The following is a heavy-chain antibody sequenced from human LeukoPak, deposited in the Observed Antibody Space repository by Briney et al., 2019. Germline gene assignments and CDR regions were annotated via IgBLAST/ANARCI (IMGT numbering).Heavy chain of an antibody. CDR3: ARQVRTGYDILTGRGYYYMDV. D-gene: IGHD3-9*01. Sequence: GESLKISCKDSGYSFTSYWIGWVRQMPGKGLEWMGIIYPGDSDTRYSPSFQGQGTISAAKSISTAYLQWSSLKASDTAMYYCARQVRTGYDILTGRGYYYMDVWGKGTTVTVSS. CDR2: IYPGDSDT. V-gene: IGHV5-51*01. J-gene: IGHJ6*03. CDR1: GYSFTSYW.